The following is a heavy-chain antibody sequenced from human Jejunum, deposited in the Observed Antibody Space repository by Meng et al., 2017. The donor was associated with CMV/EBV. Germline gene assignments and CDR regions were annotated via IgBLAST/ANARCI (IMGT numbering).Heavy chain of an antibody. CDR1: GFTFRHFA. D-gene: IGHD3-3*01. CDR3: AKGSGWVDP. CDR2: ILTGRGGT. J-gene: IGHJ5*02. Sequence: LSFAAAGFTFRHFAMAWGRQAPGKGLEWVSVILTGRGGTHYADSVKGRFTISRDDSKSTMYLQMNSLRVEDTAIYYCAKGSGWVDPWGQGTLVTVSS. V-gene: IGHV3-23*03.